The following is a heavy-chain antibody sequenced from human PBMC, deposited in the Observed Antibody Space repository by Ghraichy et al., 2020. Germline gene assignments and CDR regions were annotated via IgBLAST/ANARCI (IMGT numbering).Heavy chain of an antibody. CDR3: ARSLVGAAVNYFDY. D-gene: IGHD2-15*01. V-gene: IGHV4-39*01. Sequence: SETLSLTCNVSGGSISSSNYYWGWIRQPPGKGLEWIGSIYYRGSTYYNPSLKSRVTISVDTSKNQFSLKLSSVTAADTAVYYCARSLVGAAVNYFDYWGQGTLVTVSS. CDR1: GGSISSSNYY. J-gene: IGHJ4*02. CDR2: IYYRGST.